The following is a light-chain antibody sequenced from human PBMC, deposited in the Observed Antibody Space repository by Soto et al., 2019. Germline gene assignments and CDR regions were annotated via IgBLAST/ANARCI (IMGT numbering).Light chain of an antibody. CDR3: AAWDDSLNVVV. J-gene: IGLJ3*02. CDR2: SSD. CDR1: SSNIGSNT. V-gene: IGLV1-44*01. Sequence: QSVLTQPPSASETPGQRVTISCSGSSSNIGSNTVNWYHQLPGTAPKPLIHSSDQRPSGVPDRFSGSKSGTSASLAISGLQSEDEADYYCAAWDDSLNVVVFGGGTKLTVL.